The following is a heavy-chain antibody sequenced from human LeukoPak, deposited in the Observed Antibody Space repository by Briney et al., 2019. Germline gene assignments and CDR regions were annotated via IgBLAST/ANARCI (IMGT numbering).Heavy chain of an antibody. CDR2: ISGSGGTT. J-gene: IGHJ4*02. CDR1: GFTFSSYA. CDR3: ARVITIYRVGGLGYFDY. D-gene: IGHD3-3*01. Sequence: GGSLRLSCAASGFTFSSYAMSWVRQAPGKGLEWVSVISGSGGTTFYTDSVKGRFTISRDNSHNTLYLQMNSLRAEDTAVYYCARVITIYRVGGLGYFDYWGQGTLVTVSS. V-gene: IGHV3-23*01.